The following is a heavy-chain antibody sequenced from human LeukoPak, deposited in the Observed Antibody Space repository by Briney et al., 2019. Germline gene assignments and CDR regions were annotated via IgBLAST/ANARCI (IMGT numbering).Heavy chain of an antibody. D-gene: IGHD4-17*01. CDR1: GFTFSSYW. J-gene: IGHJ5*02. CDR2: INTYGTST. Sequence: PGGSLRLSCAASGFTFSSYWMHWVRQVPGKGLLWVARINTYGTSTTYGHSVEGRFTIPRDNAKNTLYLEMNSLRDDDTAVYYCARGSTTVTTKDWFDPWGQGTQVTVSS. V-gene: IGHV3-74*03. CDR3: ARGSTTVTTKDWFDP.